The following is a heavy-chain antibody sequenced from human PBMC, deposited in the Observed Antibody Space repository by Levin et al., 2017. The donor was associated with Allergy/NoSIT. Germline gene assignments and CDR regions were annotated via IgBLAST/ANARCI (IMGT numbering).Heavy chain of an antibody. CDR2: IWYDGSNK. Sequence: GESLKISCAASGFTFSSYGMHWVRQAPGKGLEWVAVIWYDGSNKYYADSVKGRFTISRDNSKNTLYLQMNSLRAEDTAVYYCARDHYDLLTGRADAFDIWGQGTMVTVSS. D-gene: IGHD3-9*01. V-gene: IGHV3-33*01. J-gene: IGHJ3*02. CDR3: ARDHYDLLTGRADAFDI. CDR1: GFTFSSYG.